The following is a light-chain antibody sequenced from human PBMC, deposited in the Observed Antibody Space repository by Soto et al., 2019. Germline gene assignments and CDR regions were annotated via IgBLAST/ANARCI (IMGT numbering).Light chain of an antibody. J-gene: IGKJ4*01. CDR2: AAS. CDR1: QSISTA. V-gene: IGKV1-39*01. Sequence: DIQMTQSPSSLSASVGDRVTITCRASQSISTALIWFQQKPGKAPNLLIYAASSLQSGVPSRFSGSGSGTDFALTISSLXXXXXXTYYCQQSHSTPLTFGGGTKVEIK. CDR3: QQSHSTPLT.